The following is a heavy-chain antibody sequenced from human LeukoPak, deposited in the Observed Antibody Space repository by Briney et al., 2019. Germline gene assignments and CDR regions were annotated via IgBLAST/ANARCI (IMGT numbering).Heavy chain of an antibody. CDR3: ASLRRGELYSLGY. D-gene: IGHD3-16*01. V-gene: IGHV4-34*01. Sequence: PSEALSLTCAVYGGSFSGYYWSWIRQPPGKGLEWIGEINHSGSTNYNPSPKSRVTISVDTSKNQFSLKLSSVTAADTAVYYCASLRRGELYSLGYWGQGTLVTVSS. CDR1: GGSFSGYY. J-gene: IGHJ4*02. CDR2: INHSGST.